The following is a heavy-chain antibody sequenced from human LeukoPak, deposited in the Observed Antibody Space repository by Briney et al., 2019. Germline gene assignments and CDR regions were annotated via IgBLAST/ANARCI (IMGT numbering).Heavy chain of an antibody. D-gene: IGHD6-13*01. J-gene: IGHJ4*02. CDR3: ARRAAPETPFDY. CDR1: GFTFSSYG. Sequence: GGSPRLSCAASGFTFSSYGMHWVRQAPGKGLEWVAVIWYDGSNKYYADSVKGRFTISRDNSKNTLYLQMNSLRAEDTAVYYCARRAAPETPFDYWGQGTLVTVSS. CDR2: IWYDGSNK. V-gene: IGHV3-33*01.